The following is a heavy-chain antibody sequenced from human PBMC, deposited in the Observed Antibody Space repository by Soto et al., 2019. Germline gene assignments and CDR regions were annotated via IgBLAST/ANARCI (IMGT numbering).Heavy chain of an antibody. V-gene: IGHV6-1*01. CDR1: GDSVSSNSAA. CDR3: AVRGSADSFYYYYGMDV. D-gene: IGHD6-25*01. J-gene: IGHJ6*02. CDR2: TYYRSKWYN. Sequence: SQTLSLTCAISGDSVSSNSAAWNWIRQSPSRGLEWLGRTYYRSKWYNDYAVSVKSRITINPDTSKNQFSLQLSSVTAADTAVYYCAVRGSADSFYYYYGMDVWGQGTTVTSP.